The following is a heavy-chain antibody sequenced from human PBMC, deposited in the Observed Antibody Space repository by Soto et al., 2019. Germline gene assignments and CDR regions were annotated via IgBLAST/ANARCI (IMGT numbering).Heavy chain of an antibody. D-gene: IGHD2-8*01. Sequence: TSETLSLTCSVSGDSITTNGYYWGWIRQPPGKGLQWIGNVYSTGSTFSHPPLTSRVVISVDTSKNKFSLRLTSVTAADTAVYYCARAHYTYGLLIDYWGPGIMVT. V-gene: IGHV4-39*01. CDR1: GDSITTNGYY. J-gene: IGHJ4*02. CDR3: ARAHYTYGLLIDY. CDR2: VYSTGST.